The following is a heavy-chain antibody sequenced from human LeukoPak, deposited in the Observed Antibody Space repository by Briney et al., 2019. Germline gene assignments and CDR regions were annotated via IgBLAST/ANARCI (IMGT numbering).Heavy chain of an antibody. V-gene: IGHV3-30-3*01. CDR1: GFTFSSYA. J-gene: IGHJ4*02. Sequence: PGGSLRLSCAASGFTFSSYAMHWVRQAPGKGLEWVAVISYDGSNKYYADSVKGRFTISRDNSKNTLYLQMNSLRGEDTAVYYCARGRYNWNDGRRSVFDYWGQGTLVTVSS. D-gene: IGHD1-1*01. CDR2: ISYDGSNK. CDR3: ARGRYNWNDGRRSVFDY.